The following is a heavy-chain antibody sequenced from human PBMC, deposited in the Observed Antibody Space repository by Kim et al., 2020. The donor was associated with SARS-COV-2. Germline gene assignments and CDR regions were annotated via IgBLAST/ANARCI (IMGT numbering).Heavy chain of an antibody. CDR1: GFTFSSYA. D-gene: IGHD6-19*01. J-gene: IGHJ4*02. V-gene: IGHV3-30-3*01. CDR3: AREGGGYSSGWYFDY. Sequence: GGSLRLSCAASGFTFSSYAMHWVRQAPGKGLEWVAVISYDGSNKYYADSVKGRFTISRDNSKNTLYLQMNSLRAEDTAVYYCAREGGGYSSGWYFDYWGPRTLGSVSS. CDR2: ISYDGSNK.